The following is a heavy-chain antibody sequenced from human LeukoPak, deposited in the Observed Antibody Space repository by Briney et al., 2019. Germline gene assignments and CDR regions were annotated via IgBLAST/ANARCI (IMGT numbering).Heavy chain of an antibody. CDR2: IYTSGST. Sequence: SETLSLTCTVSGGSFSSYYWSWIRQPPGKGLEWIGRIYTSGSTNYNPSLKSRVTMSVDTSKNQFSLKLSSVTAADTAVYYCARGPTRRDGFIVNYWGQGTLVTVSS. CDR3: ARGPTRRDGFIVNY. D-gene: IGHD5-24*01. J-gene: IGHJ4*02. V-gene: IGHV4-4*07. CDR1: GGSFSSYY.